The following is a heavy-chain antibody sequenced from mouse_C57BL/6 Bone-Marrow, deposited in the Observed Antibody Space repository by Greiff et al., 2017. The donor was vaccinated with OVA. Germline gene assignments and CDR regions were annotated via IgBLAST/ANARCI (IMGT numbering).Heavy chain of an antibody. V-gene: IGHV1-80*01. J-gene: IGHJ1*03. CDR3: ARECYWYFDV. CDR1: GYAFSSYW. Sequence: VKLVESGAELVKPGASVKISCKASGYAFSSYWMNWVKQRPGKGLAWIGQIYPGDGDTNYNGKFKVKATLTADKSSSTAYMQLSSLTSEDSAVYFCARECYWYFDVWGTGTTVTVSS. CDR2: IYPGDGDT.